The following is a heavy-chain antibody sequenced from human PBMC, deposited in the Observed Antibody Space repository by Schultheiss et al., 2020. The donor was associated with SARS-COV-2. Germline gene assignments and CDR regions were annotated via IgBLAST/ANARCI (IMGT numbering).Heavy chain of an antibody. CDR2: INHSGST. Sequence: SETLSLTCSVSGGSISSYYWSWIRQPPGKGLEWIGEINHSGSTNYNPSLKSRVTISVDTSKNQFSLKLSSVTAADTAVYYCATYYYDTRGFDYWGQGTLVTVSS. D-gene: IGHD3-22*01. V-gene: IGHV4-34*01. J-gene: IGHJ4*02. CDR1: GGSISSYY. CDR3: ATYYYDTRGFDY.